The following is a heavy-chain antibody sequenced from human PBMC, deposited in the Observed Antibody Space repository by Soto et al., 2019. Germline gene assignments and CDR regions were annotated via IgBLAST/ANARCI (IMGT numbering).Heavy chain of an antibody. CDR3: ARESEDLTSNFDY. CDR2: IDGSGRNT. Sequence: EVQLLESGGGLVQPGGSLRLSCAASGFTFSSYAMSWVRQAPGKGLEWVSGIDGSGRNTYYADSVKGRFTISRDNSKNTLSVQMDSLRVEDTAVYYCARESEDLTSNFDYWGQGTLVTVSS. J-gene: IGHJ4*02. V-gene: IGHV3-23*01. CDR1: GFTFSSYA.